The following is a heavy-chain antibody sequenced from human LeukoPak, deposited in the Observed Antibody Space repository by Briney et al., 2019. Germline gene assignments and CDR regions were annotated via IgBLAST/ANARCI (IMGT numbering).Heavy chain of an antibody. CDR1: GFTFSSYS. CDR3: ARGVRIAAAGTRADY. Sequence: GGSLRLSCAASGFTFSSYSMNWVRQAPGKGLEWVSSISSSSSYIYYADSVKGRFTISRDNAKNSLYLQMNSLRAEDTAVYYCARGVRIAAAGTRADYWGQGTLVTVSS. V-gene: IGHV3-21*01. J-gene: IGHJ4*02. D-gene: IGHD6-13*01. CDR2: ISSSSSYI.